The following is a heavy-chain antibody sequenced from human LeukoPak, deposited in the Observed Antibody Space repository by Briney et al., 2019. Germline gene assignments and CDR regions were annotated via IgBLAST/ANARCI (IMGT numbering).Heavy chain of an antibody. J-gene: IGHJ4*02. CDR2: IRQDGSVQ. Sequence: PWGSLRLSCAASGFTFSSYWMSWVRQAPGKGLEWVANIRQDGSVQNYVDSVTGRFTISKDNPKHSVYLPMSSLRAEDTAVYYCLVPTRRRGFDYWGQGTLVTVSS. D-gene: IGHD2-2*01. V-gene: IGHV3-7*01. CDR3: LVPTRRRGFDY. CDR1: GFTFSSYW.